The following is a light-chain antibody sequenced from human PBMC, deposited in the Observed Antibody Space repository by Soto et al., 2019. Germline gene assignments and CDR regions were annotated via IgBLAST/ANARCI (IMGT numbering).Light chain of an antibody. J-gene: IGKJ5*01. CDR2: DAS. CDR3: QQCYKSPIT. CDR1: QSVSSY. Sequence: IGLIRSPATLSLSPGERSTLSCRASQSVSSYLAWYQHKPGQAPRLLISDASNRATGIPARFSGSESETEFTLTISSLQSEDFAVYSCQQCYKSPITFGQGTRLEIK. V-gene: IGKV3-11*01.